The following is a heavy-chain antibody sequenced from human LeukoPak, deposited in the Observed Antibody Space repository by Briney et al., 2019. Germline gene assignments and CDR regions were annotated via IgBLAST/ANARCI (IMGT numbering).Heavy chain of an antibody. D-gene: IGHD2-8*02. CDR2: IGTVGDT. CDR3: ARGLPGYWFDY. V-gene: IGHV3-13*01. Sequence: PGGSLRLSCAASGFTFSSYDMHWVRQPTGKGLEWVSGIGTVGDTYYPGSVKGRFTISRENAKNSLYLQMNSLRAGDTAVDFCARGLPGYWFDYWGQGTLVTVSS. J-gene: IGHJ4*02. CDR1: GFTFSSYD.